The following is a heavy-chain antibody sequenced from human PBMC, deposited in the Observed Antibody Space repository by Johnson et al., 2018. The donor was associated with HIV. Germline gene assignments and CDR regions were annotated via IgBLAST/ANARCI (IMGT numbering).Heavy chain of an antibody. CDR1: GFTFGDYV. J-gene: IGHJ3*02. D-gene: IGHD6-13*01. CDR2: IRSKGYGGTT. V-gene: IGHV3-49*03. CDR3: AKGRYSSSWYLAGAFDI. Sequence: VQLVESGGGLVQPGRSLTLSCRAYGFTFGDYVMSWFRQVPGKGLEWVGFIRSKGYGGTTEYAASVKGRFTISRDDSKSIAFLQMDSLRAEDTAIYYCAKGRYSSSWYLAGAFDIWGQGTMVTVSS.